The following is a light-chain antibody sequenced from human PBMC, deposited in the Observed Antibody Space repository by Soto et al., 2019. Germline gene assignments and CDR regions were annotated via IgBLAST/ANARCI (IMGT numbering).Light chain of an antibody. CDR3: QQYGSSGT. CDR1: QSLSSY. J-gene: IGKJ1*01. CDR2: GAS. Sequence: EIVLTQSPATLSLSPGERATLSCRASQSLSSYLAWYQHKPGQAPRLVIYGASNRATGIPDRFSGSGSGTDFTLTISRLEPEDFAVYYCQQYGSSGTFGQGTKVDIK. V-gene: IGKV3-20*01.